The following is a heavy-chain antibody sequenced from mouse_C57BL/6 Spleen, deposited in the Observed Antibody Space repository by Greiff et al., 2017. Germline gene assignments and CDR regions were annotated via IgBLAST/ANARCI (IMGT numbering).Heavy chain of an antibody. D-gene: IGHD4-1*02. Sequence: VQLQQSGPELVKPGASVKISCKASGYAFSSSWMNWVKQRPGKGLEWIGRIYPGDGDTNYNGKFKGKATLTAANSTSTAYMQLSSLTSEASGGDFCASTGMGFDYWGQGTTLTVSS. CDR1: GYAFSSSW. V-gene: IGHV1-82*01. CDR3: ASTGMGFDY. J-gene: IGHJ2*01. CDR2: IYPGDGDT.